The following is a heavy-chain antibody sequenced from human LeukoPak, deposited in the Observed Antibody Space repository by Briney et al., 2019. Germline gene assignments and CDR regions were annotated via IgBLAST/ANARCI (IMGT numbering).Heavy chain of an antibody. CDR2: IYYSGST. D-gene: IGHD1-1*01. J-gene: IGHJ6*02. CDR3: ARHGTSSYYYYAMDF. Sequence: NPWETLSLTCTVSGGSITNYYWSWIRQSPGKGLEWIGYIYYSGSTNYNPSLRSRVTISVATSKNQFSLKLSSVTAADTAVYYCARHGTSSYYYYAMDFWGQGTTVTVSS. CDR1: GGSITNYY. V-gene: IGHV4-59*08.